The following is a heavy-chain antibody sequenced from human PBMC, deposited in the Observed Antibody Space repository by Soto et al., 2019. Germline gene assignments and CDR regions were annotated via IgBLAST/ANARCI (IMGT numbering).Heavy chain of an antibody. V-gene: IGHV4-59*08. J-gene: IGHJ6*02. D-gene: IGHD3-10*02. CDR3: AGLSAPPACSGGMDV. CDR1: GGSISSYY. CDR2: IYYSGST. Sequence: QVQLQESGPGLVKPSETLSLTCTVSGGSISSYYWSWIRQPPGKGLEWIGYIYYSGSTNYNPSLTRRVTISVDTSKNQFSLKLSSVTAADTAVYYCAGLSAPPACSGGMDVWGQGTTVPVSS.